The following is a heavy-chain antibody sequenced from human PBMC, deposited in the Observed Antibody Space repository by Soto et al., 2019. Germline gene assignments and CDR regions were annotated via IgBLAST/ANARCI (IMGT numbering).Heavy chain of an antibody. D-gene: IGHD1-1*01. CDR1: GGTLSSHS. CDR3: ATGSFTSTGGRIGYHYNAMDV. Sequence: SVKVSCKSSGGTLSSHSINWVRQAPGQGLEWMGGIIPIFGPAKFAKKFQGRVTITADESTTTAYMELSSLTSEDTAVYYCATGSFTSTGGRIGYHYNAMDVWGQGTTVTVSS. J-gene: IGHJ6*02. V-gene: IGHV1-69*13. CDR2: IIPIFGPA.